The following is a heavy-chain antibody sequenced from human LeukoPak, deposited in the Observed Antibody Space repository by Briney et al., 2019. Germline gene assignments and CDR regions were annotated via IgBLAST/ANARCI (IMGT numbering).Heavy chain of an antibody. D-gene: IGHD3-22*01. CDR1: GGTFSSYA. Sequence: EASVKVSCKASGGTFSSYAISWVRQAPGQGLEWMGGIIPIFGTANYAQKFQGRVTITADESTSTAYMELSSLRSEDTAVYYCARGPHYYDSSGSLPFYFDYWGQGTLVTVSS. CDR3: ARGPHYYDSSGSLPFYFDY. CDR2: IIPIFGTA. V-gene: IGHV1-69*13. J-gene: IGHJ4*02.